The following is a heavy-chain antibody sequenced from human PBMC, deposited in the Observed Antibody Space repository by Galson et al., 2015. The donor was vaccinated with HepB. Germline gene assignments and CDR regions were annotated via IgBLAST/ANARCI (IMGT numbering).Heavy chain of an antibody. D-gene: IGHD3-10*01. CDR1: GYTFTSYG. Sequence: SVKVSCKASGYTFTSYGISWVRQAPGQGLEWMGWISAYNGNTNYAQKLQGRVTMTTDTSTSTAYMELRSLRSDDTAVYYCASSSYGSGSYYTYYYGMDVWGQGTTVTVSS. CDR3: ASSSYGSGSYYTYYYGMDV. J-gene: IGHJ6*02. V-gene: IGHV1-18*04. CDR2: ISAYNGNT.